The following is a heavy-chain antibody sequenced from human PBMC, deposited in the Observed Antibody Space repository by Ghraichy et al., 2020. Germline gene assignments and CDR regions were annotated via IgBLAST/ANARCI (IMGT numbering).Heavy chain of an antibody. CDR1: GYTFTSYY. Sequence: ASVKVSCKASGYTFTSYYMHWVRQAPGQGLEWMGIINPSGGSTSYAQKFQGRVTMTRDTSTSTVYMELSSLRSEDTAVYYCASTAGYSGYDYPKDYYYYYYMDVWGKGTTVTVSS. D-gene: IGHD5-12*01. CDR3: ASTAGYSGYDYPKDYYYYYYMDV. J-gene: IGHJ6*03. CDR2: INPSGGST. V-gene: IGHV1-46*01.